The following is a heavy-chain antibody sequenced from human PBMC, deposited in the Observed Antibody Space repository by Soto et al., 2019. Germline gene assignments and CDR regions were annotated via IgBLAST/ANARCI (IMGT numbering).Heavy chain of an antibody. CDR3: ARAVGPFDF. J-gene: IGHJ4*02. CDR1: GFPFSTYG. D-gene: IGHD1-26*01. V-gene: IGHV3-33*01. Sequence: PGGSLRLSCAASGFPFSTYGMHWVRQAPGKGLEWVAVIWHDGSNEYYADSVKGRFTISRDNSKNTLYLQMSSLRAEDTAVYYCARAVGPFDFWGQGTLVTVSS. CDR2: IWHDGSNE.